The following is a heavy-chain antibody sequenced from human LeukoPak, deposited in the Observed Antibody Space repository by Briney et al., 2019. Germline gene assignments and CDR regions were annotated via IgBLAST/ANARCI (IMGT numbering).Heavy chain of an antibody. CDR3: AKNRVVFNWNYAYYFDD. Sequence: GGSLRLSCAASGFTFRSYGMHWVRQAPGKGLEWVAFIRYDGSNKYYADSVRGRFTISRDNSKNTLYLQMNSLRAEDTAVYYCAKNRVVFNWNYAYYFDDWGQGSLVSVSS. CDR1: GFTFRSYG. CDR2: IRYDGSNK. J-gene: IGHJ4*02. V-gene: IGHV3-30*02. D-gene: IGHD1-7*01.